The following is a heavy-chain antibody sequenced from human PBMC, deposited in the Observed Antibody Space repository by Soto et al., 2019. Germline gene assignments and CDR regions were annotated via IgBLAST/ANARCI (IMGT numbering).Heavy chain of an antibody. CDR3: AKDLRSHTYGWGD. Sequence: GGSLRLSCAASGFIFSAYGMHWVRQAPGKGLEWVAFISDDGSNQQYVDSVKGRFTISRDNPKAMLYLQMKSLTAEATAVFSFAKDLRSHTYGWGDWGQGTTVTVAS. CDR2: ISDDGSNQ. V-gene: IGHV3-30*18. J-gene: IGHJ6*02. CDR1: GFIFSAYG. D-gene: IGHD3-16*01.